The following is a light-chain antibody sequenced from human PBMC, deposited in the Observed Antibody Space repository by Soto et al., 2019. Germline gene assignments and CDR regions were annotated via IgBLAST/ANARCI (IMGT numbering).Light chain of an antibody. CDR2: AAS. CDR3: QQSYSTPFT. J-gene: IGKJ5*01. V-gene: IGKV1-39*01. CDR1: QSISTF. Sequence: DIQMTQSPSSLSASVGDRVTIACRASQSISTFLNWYQQKPGKAPKLLISAASSLHRGVPSTFSGSGSGTDFTLTISSLQPEDFATYYCQQSYSTPFTFGPGTRLEIK.